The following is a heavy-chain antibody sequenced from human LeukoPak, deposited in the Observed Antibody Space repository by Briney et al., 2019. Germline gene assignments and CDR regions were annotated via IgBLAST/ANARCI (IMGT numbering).Heavy chain of an antibody. Sequence: GGSLRLSCAASGFTFSSYSMNWVRQAPGKGLEWVAVISYDGSNKYYADSVKGRFTISRDNSKNTLYLQMNSLRAEDTAVYYCARDSEITLDYWGQGTLVTVSS. J-gene: IGHJ4*02. CDR1: GFTFSSYS. V-gene: IGHV3-30*03. CDR3: ARDSEITLDY. CDR2: ISYDGSNK. D-gene: IGHD3-10*01.